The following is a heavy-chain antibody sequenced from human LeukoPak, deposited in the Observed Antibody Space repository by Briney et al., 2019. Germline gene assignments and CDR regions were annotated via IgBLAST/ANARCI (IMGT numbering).Heavy chain of an antibody. CDR1: GGTFSSYA. V-gene: IGHV1-69*13. CDR2: IIPIFGTA. CDR3: ARGSTYYESSGQVPFDY. D-gene: IGHD3-22*01. Sequence: SVKVSCKASGGTFSSYAISWVRQAPGQGLEWLGGIIPIFGTANYAQKFQGRVTITADESTSTAYMELSSLRSEDTAVYYCARGSTYYESSGQVPFDYWGQGTLVTVFS. J-gene: IGHJ4*02.